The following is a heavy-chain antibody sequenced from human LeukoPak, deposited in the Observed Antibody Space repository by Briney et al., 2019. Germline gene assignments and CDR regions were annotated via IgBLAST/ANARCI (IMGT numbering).Heavy chain of an antibody. CDR1: GFTFSGYS. J-gene: IGHJ4*02. Sequence: GGSLRLSCAASGFTFSGYSMNWVRQAPGKGLEWVSYISSSSSTIYYADSVKGRFTISRDNAKNSLYLQMNSLRAEDTAVYYCARDRATLLSLSYYFDYWGQGTLVTVSS. CDR3: ARDRATLLSLSYYFDY. CDR2: ISSSSSTI. V-gene: IGHV3-48*01. D-gene: IGHD3-10*01.